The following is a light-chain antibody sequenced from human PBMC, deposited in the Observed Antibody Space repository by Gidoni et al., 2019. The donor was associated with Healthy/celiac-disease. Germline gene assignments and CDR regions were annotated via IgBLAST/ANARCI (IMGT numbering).Light chain of an antibody. CDR1: QSIRSY. J-gene: IGKJ4*01. Sequence: DIQMTQSPSSLSASVGDRVTITCRASQSIRSYLNWYQQKPGKAPKLLIYAASSLQSGVPSRFSGSGSGTDFTLTISSLQPEEFATYYCQQSYSTPLTFXGXTKVEIK. V-gene: IGKV1-39*01. CDR3: QQSYSTPLT. CDR2: AAS.